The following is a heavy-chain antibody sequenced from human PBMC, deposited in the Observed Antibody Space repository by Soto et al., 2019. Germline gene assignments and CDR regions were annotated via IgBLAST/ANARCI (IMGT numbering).Heavy chain of an antibody. J-gene: IGHJ4*02. CDR1: GCSMSNGYYY. D-gene: IGHD1-20*01. CDR3: ARWVEVSLDYFDS. Sequence: PSETLSLTCTVSGCSMSNGYYYWSWVRQNPGKGLEWIGHIYHSGRTYYNPSLKSRVGILVDTSKNQFSLNLNSVTAADTAVYYCARWVEVSLDYFDSWGQGTPVTVSS. CDR2: IYHSGRT. V-gene: IGHV4-31*03.